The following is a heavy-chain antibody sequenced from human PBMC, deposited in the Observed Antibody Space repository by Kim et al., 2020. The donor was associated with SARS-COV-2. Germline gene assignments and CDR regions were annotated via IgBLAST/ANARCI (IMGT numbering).Heavy chain of an antibody. Sequence: SETLSLTCTVSGGSISSYYWSWIRQPPGKGLEWIGYIYYSGSTNYNPSLKSRVTISVDTSKNQFSLKLSSVTAADTAVYYCARRSRASYYYYGMDVWGQGTTVTVSS. CDR1: GGSISSYY. CDR2: IYYSGST. CDR3: ARRSRASYYYYGMDV. D-gene: IGHD1-26*01. J-gene: IGHJ6*02. V-gene: IGHV4-59*01.